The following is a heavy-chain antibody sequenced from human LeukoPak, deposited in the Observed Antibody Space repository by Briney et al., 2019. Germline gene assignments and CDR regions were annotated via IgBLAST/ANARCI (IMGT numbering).Heavy chain of an antibody. CDR2: INPSGGKT. CDR1: GYTFTSYY. CDR3: AREGNYDSSGSGAFDI. J-gene: IGHJ3*02. V-gene: IGHV1-46*01. D-gene: IGHD3-22*01. Sequence: ASVKVSCKASGYTFTSYYMHWVRQAPGQGLEWMGIINPSGGKTNYAQKFQGRVTITRDTSTRTVYMELSSLRSEDTAIYYCAREGNYDSSGSGAFDIWGQGTMVTVSS.